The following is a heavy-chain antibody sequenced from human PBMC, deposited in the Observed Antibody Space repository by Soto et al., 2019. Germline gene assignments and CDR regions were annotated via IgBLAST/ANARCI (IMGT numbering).Heavy chain of an antibody. CDR1: GGSISSYY. Sequence: QVQLQESGPGLVKPSETLSLTCTVSGGSISSYYWSWIRQPPGKGLEWIGYIYYSGSTTYNPSLESRVTISVDSAKNPFSLKLSSVTAADTAVYYCARERNWFDPWGQGTLVTVSS. CDR3: ARERNWFDP. CDR2: IYYSGST. J-gene: IGHJ5*02. V-gene: IGHV4-59*01.